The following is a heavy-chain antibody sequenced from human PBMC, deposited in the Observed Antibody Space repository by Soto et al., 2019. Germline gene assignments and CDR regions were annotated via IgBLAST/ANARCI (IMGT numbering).Heavy chain of an antibody. J-gene: IGHJ6*02. Sequence: SQTLRRTGSFSAGTTSTESYHLGWILQPPGKGLEGSGSMYYSGSTYYNPSLKSRVTISVDTSKNQFSLKLSSVTAADTAVYYCADDTVTIYYYYYRMDVWGQGSTVT. CDR3: ADDTVTIYYYYYRMDV. CDR2: MYYSGST. V-gene: IGHV4-39*01. CDR1: AGTTSTESYH. D-gene: IGHD4-17*01.